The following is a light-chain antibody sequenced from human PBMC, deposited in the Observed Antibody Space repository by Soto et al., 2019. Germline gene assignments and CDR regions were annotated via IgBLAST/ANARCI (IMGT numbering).Light chain of an antibody. V-gene: IGKV3-11*01. CDR3: QERNRWPRGT. CDR2: SAS. CDR1: QSVSVN. J-gene: IGKJ4*01. Sequence: EVVLTQSPSTLSFYPVESATLSCRASQSVSVNFAWYQQKPGQAPRPLIYSASDRAPGIPARFSGRGSGTYFTLTISSLEPEDFAVYYCQERNRWPRGTFGGGTKVDIK.